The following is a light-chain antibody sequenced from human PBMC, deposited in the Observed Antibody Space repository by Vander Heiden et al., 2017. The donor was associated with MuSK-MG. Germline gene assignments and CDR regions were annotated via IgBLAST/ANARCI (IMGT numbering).Light chain of an antibody. J-gene: IGLJ2*01. CDR3: SSWEGGNTFEV. CDR1: SSDVGAYNY. CDR2: EVS. Sequence: QSALTQPPSASGSPGQSVTFSCTGTSSDVGAYNYVSWYQKHPGKAPKLLIYEVSKRHSGVPDRFSGSKSGNTASLTVSGLQAEDEADYYCSSWEGGNTFEVFGGGTKLTVL. V-gene: IGLV2-8*01.